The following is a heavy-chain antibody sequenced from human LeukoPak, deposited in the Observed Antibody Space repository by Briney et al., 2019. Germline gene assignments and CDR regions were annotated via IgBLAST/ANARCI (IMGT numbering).Heavy chain of an antibody. J-gene: IGHJ4*02. CDR3: ARANFLYCSSTTCLFDY. CDR1: GYTFTDYY. Sequence: ASVKVSCKASGYTFTDYYIHLVPQAPGQGFEWMGWINPNDVDTNYAQKFQGRVTMTRDTSISTAHMEVSRLRSDDTAVYYCARANFLYCSSTTCLFDYWGQGTLVTVSS. CDR2: INPNDVDT. D-gene: IGHD2-2*01. V-gene: IGHV1-2*02.